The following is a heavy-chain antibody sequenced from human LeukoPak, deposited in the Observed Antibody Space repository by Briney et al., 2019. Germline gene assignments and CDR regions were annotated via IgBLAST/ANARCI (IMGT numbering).Heavy chain of an antibody. CDR3: ARTGATRSGMDV. V-gene: IGHV3-21*01. CDR2: ISSVSTYI. CDR1: GFTFSTYT. J-gene: IGHJ6*02. D-gene: IGHD4/OR15-4a*01. Sequence: GGSLRLSCVASGFTFSTYTMNWVRQAPGKGLEWVSSISSVSTYIYYADSVKGRFTISRDNANDSLHLQMDSLSAVDTAVYYCARTGATRSGMDVWGQGTTVTVSS.